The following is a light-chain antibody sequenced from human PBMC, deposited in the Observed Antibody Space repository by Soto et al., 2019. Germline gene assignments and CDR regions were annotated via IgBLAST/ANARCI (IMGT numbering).Light chain of an antibody. J-gene: IGKJ5*01. V-gene: IGKV1-6*01. CDR3: LQDNNYPIT. CDR1: QGIRND. Sequence: AIEMTQSPSSLSASVGDRVTITCRASQGIRNDLGWYQQKPGKAPKLLIYGASRLQSGVPSRFGGSGSGIDFTLTISSLQPEDFATYYCLQDNNYPITFGQGTRLEIK. CDR2: GAS.